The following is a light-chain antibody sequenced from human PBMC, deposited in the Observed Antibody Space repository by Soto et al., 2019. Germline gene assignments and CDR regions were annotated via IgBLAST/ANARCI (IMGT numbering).Light chain of an antibody. V-gene: IGKV3-15*01. J-gene: IGKJ1*01. CDR2: GAS. CDR1: QGIRND. Sequence: MTQSPSSLSASVGDRVTITCRASQGIRNDLGWYQQRRGQAPRLLIYGASTRATGIPARFSGSGSGTEFTLTISSLQSEDFAVYYCQQYNDWLWTFGQGTKVEIK. CDR3: QQYNDWLWT.